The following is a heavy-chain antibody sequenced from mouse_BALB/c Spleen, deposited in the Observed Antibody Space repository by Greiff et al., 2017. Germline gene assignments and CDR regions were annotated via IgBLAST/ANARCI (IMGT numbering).Heavy chain of an antibody. CDR1: GFTFTDYY. J-gene: IGHJ3*01. CDR2: IRNKANGYTT. Sequence: EVQRVESGGGLVQPGGSLGLSCATSGFTFTDYYMSWVRQPPGKALEWLGFIRNKANGYTTEYSASVKGRFTISRDNSQSILYLQMNTLRAEDSATYYCARAYYGNYAWFAYWGQGTLVTVSA. CDR3: ARAYYGNYAWFAY. V-gene: IGHV7-3*02. D-gene: IGHD2-10*01.